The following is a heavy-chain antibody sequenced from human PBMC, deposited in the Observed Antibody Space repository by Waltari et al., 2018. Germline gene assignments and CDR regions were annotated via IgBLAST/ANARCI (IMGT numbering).Heavy chain of an antibody. V-gene: IGHV3-23*01. CDR1: GFTFRTYA. CDR3: AKFGTYYFDY. J-gene: IGHJ4*02. Sequence: EVQLLESGGGLVQPGGSLRLSCAASGFTFRTYAMTWVRQAPGKGLEWVSGISGSGGGTYYADSVKGRFTISRDNSKNTLYLQMNSLRAEDTAVYYCAKFGTYYFDYWGQGTLVTVSS. CDR2: ISGSGGGT. D-gene: IGHD3-16*01.